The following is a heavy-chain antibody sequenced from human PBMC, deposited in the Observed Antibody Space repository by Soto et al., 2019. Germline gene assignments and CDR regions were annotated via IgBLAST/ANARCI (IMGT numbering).Heavy chain of an antibody. CDR2: IYYSGST. CDR1: GDSVSTSSNY. Sequence: SETLSLTCTVSGDSVSTSSNYWDWIRQPPGKGLEWIGYIYYSGSTYYNPSLKSRVTISVDTSKNQFSLKLSSVTAADTAVYYCARADNYYDSSGYYSWGQGTLVTVSS. J-gene: IGHJ4*02. V-gene: IGHV4-39*07. CDR3: ARADNYYDSSGYYS. D-gene: IGHD3-22*01.